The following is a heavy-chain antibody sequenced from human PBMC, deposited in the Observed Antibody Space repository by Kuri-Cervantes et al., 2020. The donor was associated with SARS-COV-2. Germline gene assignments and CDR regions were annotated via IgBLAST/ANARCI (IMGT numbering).Heavy chain of an antibody. CDR1: GYTFTSYG. D-gene: IGHD1-1*01. CDR2: ISAYNGNT. Sequence: ASVKVSCKASGYTFTSYGISWVRQAPGQGLEWMEWISAYNGNTNHAQKLQGRVTMTTDTSTSTAYMELRSLRSDDTAVYYCARLFHNGWFDPWGQGTLVTVSS. CDR3: ARLFHNGWFDP. V-gene: IGHV1-18*01. J-gene: IGHJ5*02.